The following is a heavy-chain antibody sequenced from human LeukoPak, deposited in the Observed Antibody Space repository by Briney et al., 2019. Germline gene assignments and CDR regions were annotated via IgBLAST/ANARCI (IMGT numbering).Heavy chain of an antibody. CDR1: GFTFSSYW. Sequence: PGGSLRLSCAASGFTFSSYWMSWVRQAPGKGLEWVANIKQDGSEKYYVDSVKGRFTISGDNAKNSLYLQMNSLRAEDTAVYYCARDDGSGWYYFDYWGQGTLVTVSS. CDR3: ARDDGSGWYYFDY. J-gene: IGHJ4*02. CDR2: IKQDGSEK. D-gene: IGHD6-19*01. V-gene: IGHV3-7*01.